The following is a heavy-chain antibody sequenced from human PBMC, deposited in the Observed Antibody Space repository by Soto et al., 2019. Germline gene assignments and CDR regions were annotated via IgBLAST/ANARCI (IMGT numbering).Heavy chain of an antibody. CDR3: AKSPGGYSYGPLTNFDY. Sequence: QVQLVESGGGVVQPGRSLRLSCAASGFTFSSYGMHWVRQAPGKGLEWVAVISYDGSNKYYADSVKGRFTISRDNSKNTLYLQMNSLRAEDTAVYYCAKSPGGYSYGPLTNFDYWGQGTLVTVSS. V-gene: IGHV3-30*18. CDR2: ISYDGSNK. CDR1: GFTFSSYG. J-gene: IGHJ4*02. D-gene: IGHD5-18*01.